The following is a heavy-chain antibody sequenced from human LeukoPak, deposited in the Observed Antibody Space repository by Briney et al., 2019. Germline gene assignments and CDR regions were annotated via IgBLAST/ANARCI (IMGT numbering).Heavy chain of an antibody. Sequence: ASVKVSCKASGGTFSSYAISWVRQAPGQGLEWMGGIIPIFGTANHAQKFQGRVTITADESTSTAYMELSSLRSEDTAVYYCARDYYDSSGYYWRGRSYFDYWGQGTLVTVSS. CDR2: IIPIFGTA. V-gene: IGHV1-69*13. J-gene: IGHJ4*02. D-gene: IGHD3-22*01. CDR3: ARDYYDSSGYYWRGRSYFDY. CDR1: GGTFSSYA.